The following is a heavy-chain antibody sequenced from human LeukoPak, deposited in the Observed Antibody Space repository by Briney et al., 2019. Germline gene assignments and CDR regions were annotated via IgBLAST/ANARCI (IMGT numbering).Heavy chain of an antibody. V-gene: IGHV3-23*01. J-gene: IGHJ4*02. CDR1: GFTFSSYS. CDR3: AKPAKTDYTDY. CDR2: ISGSSGNT. Sequence: GGSLRLSCAASGFTFSSYSMNWVRQAPGKGLEWVSAISGSSGNTYYADSVKGRFTISRDNSKNTLYLQMNSLRAEDTALYYCAKPAKTDYTDYWGQGTLVTVSS. D-gene: IGHD1-14*01.